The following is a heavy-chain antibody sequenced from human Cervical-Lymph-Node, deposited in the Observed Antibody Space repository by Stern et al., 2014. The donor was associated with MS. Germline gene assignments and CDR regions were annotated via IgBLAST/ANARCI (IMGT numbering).Heavy chain of an antibody. V-gene: IGHV1-46*03. J-gene: IGHJ3*01. CDR2: INLSDGAT. D-gene: IGHD1-26*01. CDR3: AREGADNDAFDV. CDR1: GYTFIDYY. Sequence: VQLLESGAEVKKPGASVTVSCRTSGYTFIDYYIHWVRQAPGRGLEWMGIINLSDGATTYAQKFQGRVTMTRDTSTNTAYMQLGSLTSEDTAVFFCAREGADNDAFDVWGQGTMVTVSS.